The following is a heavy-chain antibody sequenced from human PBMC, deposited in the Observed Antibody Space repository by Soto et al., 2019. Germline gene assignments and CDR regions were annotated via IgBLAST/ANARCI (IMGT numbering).Heavy chain of an antibody. V-gene: IGHV3-23*01. J-gene: IGHJ3*02. CDR3: AKEIRAVDAFDI. CDR2: ISGSGGST. Sequence: GGSLILSYAASGVNFADYAVSWVRHAPGKGLEWVSAISGSGGSTYYADSVKGRFTTSRDNSKNTLYLQMNSLRAEDTAVYYCAKEIRAVDAFDIWGQGTMVTVSS. CDR1: GVNFADYA. D-gene: IGHD6-25*01.